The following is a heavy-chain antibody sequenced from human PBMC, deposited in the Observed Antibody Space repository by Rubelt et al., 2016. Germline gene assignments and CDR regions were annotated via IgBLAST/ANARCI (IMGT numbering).Heavy chain of an antibody. Sequence: QVQLQQWGAGLLKPSETLSLTCAVYGGSFSNYYWNWIRQLPGKGLEWIGEITHSGSTNYNPSLKSRVTMAVDTSNNQISLNMKSVTAADTALYYCARGLWEPTLEFWGQGTLVTVSS. D-gene: IGHD1-14*01. CDR3: ARGLWEPTLEF. CDR1: GGSFSNYY. J-gene: IGHJ4*02. CDR2: ITHSGST. V-gene: IGHV4-34*01.